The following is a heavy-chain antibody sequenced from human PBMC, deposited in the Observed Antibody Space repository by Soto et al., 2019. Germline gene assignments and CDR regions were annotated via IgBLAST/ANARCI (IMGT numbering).Heavy chain of an antibody. J-gene: IGHJ6*02. D-gene: IGHD7-27*01. CDR3: ARVPSGYYYYGMDV. CDR1: GFTFSSYS. V-gene: IGHV3-21*01. Sequence: PGGSLRLSCAASGFTFSSYSMNWVRQAPGKGLEWVSSISSSSSYIYYADSVKGRFTISRDNAKNSLYLQMNSLRAEDTAVYYCARVPSGYYYYGMDVWSQGTTVTVS. CDR2: ISSSSSYI.